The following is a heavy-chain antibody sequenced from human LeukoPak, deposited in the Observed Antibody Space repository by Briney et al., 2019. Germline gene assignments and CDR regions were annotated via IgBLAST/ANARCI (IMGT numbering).Heavy chain of an antibody. J-gene: IGHJ4*02. CDR1: GYTFTNYD. V-gene: IGHV1-18*01. D-gene: IGHD5-18*01. CDR2: ISAYNGNT. CDR3: ARQVDTSMALPDY. Sequence: GASVKVSCKASGYTFTNYDISWVRQAPGQGLEWMGWISAYNGNTNSAQKVQGRVTLTTDTSTSTAYMELRSLRSDDTAVYYCARQVDTSMALPDYWGQGTLVTVSS.